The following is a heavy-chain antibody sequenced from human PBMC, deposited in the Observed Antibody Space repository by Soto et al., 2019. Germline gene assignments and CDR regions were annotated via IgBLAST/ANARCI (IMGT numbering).Heavy chain of an antibody. CDR3: VDGLSGWPY. D-gene: IGHD6-19*01. Sequence: PGGSLRLSCAASGFTFSTHWMHWVCQAPGNGLVWVSRINSDGTSTYYADSVRGRFTSSRDNAKNTLYLEMNSLRAEDTAVYYCVDGLSGWPYWGQGALVTVSS. CDR2: INSDGTST. CDR1: GFTFSTHW. J-gene: IGHJ4*02. V-gene: IGHV3-74*01.